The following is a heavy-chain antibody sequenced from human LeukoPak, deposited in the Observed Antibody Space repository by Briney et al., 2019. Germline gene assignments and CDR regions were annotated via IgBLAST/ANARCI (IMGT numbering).Heavy chain of an antibody. J-gene: IGHJ4*02. D-gene: IGHD3-16*01. CDR3: ATGGYINTYVFDY. CDR1: GFTFSSYA. Sequence: GGSLRLSCAASGFTFSSYAMSWVRQAPGKGLEWVSTISGGGGSTYYADSVKGRFTTSRDNSKNTLCLQMHSLRAEDTAVYFCATGGYINTYVFDYWGQGTLVAVLS. V-gene: IGHV3-23*01. CDR2: ISGGGGST.